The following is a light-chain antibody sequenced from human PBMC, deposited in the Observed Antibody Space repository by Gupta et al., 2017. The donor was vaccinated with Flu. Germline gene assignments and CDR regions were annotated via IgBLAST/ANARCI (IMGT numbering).Light chain of an antibody. J-gene: IGKJ4*01. CDR2: EAS. CDR1: QSVSNY. CDR3: QQRINYPLT. Sequence: EVVLTQSPATPSLSPGERSTHSCRASQSVSNYLAWYQQKPGQAPRLLNYEASNRATVIPARFSGSGSGTDFTLTITGLEPEDFAVYYCQQRINYPLTFGGGTKVEI. V-gene: IGKV3-11*01.